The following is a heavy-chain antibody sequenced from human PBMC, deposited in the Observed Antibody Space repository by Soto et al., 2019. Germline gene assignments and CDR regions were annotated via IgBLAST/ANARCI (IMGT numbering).Heavy chain of an antibody. CDR3: TTLGFYFDY. D-gene: IGHD3-16*01. J-gene: IGHJ4*02. Sequence: GGSLRLSCAASGFTFNDAWMNWVRQAPGKGLEWVGRIKTKFDGETTDYSAPVKGRFTISRDDSRNTLYLQMNSLKTEDTAIYYCTTLGFYFDYWGQGTLVTVSS. CDR2: IKTKFDGETT. CDR1: GFTFNDAW. V-gene: IGHV3-15*07.